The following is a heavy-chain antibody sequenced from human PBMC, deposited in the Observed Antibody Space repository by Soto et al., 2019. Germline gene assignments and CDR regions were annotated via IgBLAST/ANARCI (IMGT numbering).Heavy chain of an antibody. CDR3: TRGMFTIDY. D-gene: IGHD3-10*02. V-gene: IGHV1-3*01. CDR2: INAVNGNT. CDR1: GNNFTTNA. Sequence: QVQLVQSGAEVKKPGASVKVSCKASGNNFTTNAMHWVRQAPGQRLEWMGWINAVNGNTKYSQKFQGRVTITRDTSASTAYMELSSLRSEDTAVYYCTRGMFTIDYWGQGTLVTVSS. J-gene: IGHJ4*02.